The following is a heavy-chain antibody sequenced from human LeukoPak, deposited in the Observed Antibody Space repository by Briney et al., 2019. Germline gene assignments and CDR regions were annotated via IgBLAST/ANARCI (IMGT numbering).Heavy chain of an antibody. J-gene: IGHJ6*03. CDR1: GGSISEYY. Sequence: SETLSLTCNVSGGSISEYYWSWIRQSPGKGLEWIGHLYSAGTTKYNPSFKSRVTISGDTSKNQVSLSLTSATAADSAVYYCAKEIVLMMSGHPSPYFMDVWGRGTTVAVSS. V-gene: IGHV4-59*01. CDR2: LYSAGTT. CDR3: AKEIVLMMSGHPSPYFMDV. D-gene: IGHD2-8*01.